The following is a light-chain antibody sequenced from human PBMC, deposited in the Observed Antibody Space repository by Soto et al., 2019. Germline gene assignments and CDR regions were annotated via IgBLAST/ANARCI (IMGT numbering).Light chain of an antibody. Sequence: DIQLTQSPSPLSAPVGDRVTITCRASQNVSRWLAWSQQKPGKAPKLLIYDASSLESGVPSRFSASGSGTELTLTISILQAADFAIYYGEQYDAYSRTCGQGT. CDR3: EQYDAYSRT. J-gene: IGKJ1*01. CDR1: QNVSRW. CDR2: DAS. V-gene: IGKV1-5*01.